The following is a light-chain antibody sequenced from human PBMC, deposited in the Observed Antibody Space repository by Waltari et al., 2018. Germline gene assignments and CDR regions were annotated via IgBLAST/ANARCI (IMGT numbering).Light chain of an antibody. J-gene: IGLJ3*02. CDR2: DDT. Sequence: SYELTQPPSVSVSPGQTARITCSGDASPKKYVYGYQQKSGQAPVLVIYDDTKRPSGIPERFSGSSSGTVATLTISGAQVEDEGDYYCFSTDSSGNQGGVFGGGTKLTVL. CDR1: ASPKKY. CDR3: FSTDSSGNQGGV. V-gene: IGLV3-10*01.